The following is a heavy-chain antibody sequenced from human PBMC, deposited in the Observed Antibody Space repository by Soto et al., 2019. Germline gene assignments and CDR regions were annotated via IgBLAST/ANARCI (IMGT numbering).Heavy chain of an antibody. CDR2: ISGSDAGT. J-gene: IGHJ4*02. Sequence: EVQLLESGGGLVQPGGSLRLSCEASGFTFSSHAMSWVRQAPGKGLEWVSAISGSDAGTFDADSVGGRFTISRDNSKNTLYLHMASRRVEDTAIYYCTKDPCTRSSCYFDFWGQGSLVTVSS. CDR1: GFTFSSHA. V-gene: IGHV3-23*01. D-gene: IGHD6-13*01. CDR3: TKDPCTRSSCYFDF.